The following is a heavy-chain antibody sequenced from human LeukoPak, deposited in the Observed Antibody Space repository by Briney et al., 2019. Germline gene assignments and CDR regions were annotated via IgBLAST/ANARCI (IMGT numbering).Heavy chain of an antibody. CDR1: GYTFTGYY. CDR2: INPNSGGT. V-gene: IGHV1-2*04. CDR3: ARGRFGELYPRTFDC. Sequence: ASVTVSCKASGYTFTGYYMHWVRQAPGQGLEWMGWINPNSGGTNYAQKFQGWVTMTRDTSISTAYMELSRLRSDDTAVYYCARGRFGELYPRTFDCWGQGTLVTVSS. D-gene: IGHD3-10*01. J-gene: IGHJ4*02.